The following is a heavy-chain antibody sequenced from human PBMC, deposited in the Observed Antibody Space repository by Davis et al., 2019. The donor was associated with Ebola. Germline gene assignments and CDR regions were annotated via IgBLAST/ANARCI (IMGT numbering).Heavy chain of an antibody. D-gene: IGHD3-3*01. J-gene: IGHJ5*02. Sequence: ASVKVSCKASGYTFTNYGITWVRQAPGQGLEWMGWINPHNGNTNYAQNVQGRVTLTTDTSTSTAYMEVGSLRSDDTAVYYCVRDEQYYESWGQGTLVTVSS. CDR2: INPHNGNT. V-gene: IGHV1-18*04. CDR1: GYTFTNYG. CDR3: VRDEQYYES.